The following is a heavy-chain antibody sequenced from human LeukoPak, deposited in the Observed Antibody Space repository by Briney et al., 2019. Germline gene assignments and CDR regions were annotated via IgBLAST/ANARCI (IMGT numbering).Heavy chain of an antibody. J-gene: IGHJ4*02. CDR2: ISASSSST. CDR3: AKLTTS. V-gene: IGHV3-23*01. D-gene: IGHD4-11*01. CDR1: GFTFNNHA. Sequence: GGSLRLSCAASGFTFNNHAMTWVRQAPGKGLEWVSGISASSSSTYYADSVKGRFTISRDNSNNTLYLQMNSLRAEDTAVYYCAKLTTSWGQGTLVTVSS.